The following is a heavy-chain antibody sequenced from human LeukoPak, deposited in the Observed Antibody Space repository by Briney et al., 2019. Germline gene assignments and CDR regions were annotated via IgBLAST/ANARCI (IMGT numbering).Heavy chain of an antibody. V-gene: IGHV4-59*08. CDR3: AGRGQRYFRD. D-gene: IGHD3-9*01. Sequence: PSQTLSLTCDVSGASVITDYWSWIRQPPGKGLEWIGYIYNSGNTDYNPSLKSRLTISVDTSKNQFSLTLSSATAADTAVYYCAGRGQRYFRDWGQGTLVTVSS. CDR1: GASVITDY. CDR2: IYNSGNT. J-gene: IGHJ1*01.